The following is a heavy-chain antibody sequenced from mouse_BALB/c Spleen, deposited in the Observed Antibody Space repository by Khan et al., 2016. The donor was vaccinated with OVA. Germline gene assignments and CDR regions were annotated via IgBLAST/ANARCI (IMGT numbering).Heavy chain of an antibody. CDR2: IYPGNSDT. D-gene: IGHD2-1*01. Sequence: VQLQQSGTVLARPGASVKMSCKASGYTFTSYWMHWVKQRPGQGLEWIGTIYPGNSDTNYNQSFTGKAKLTAVTFTSTAFMELNSLTNEESAVYYVSRNCFGNYGSWDFWGQGTTLTVSS. CDR1: GYTFTSYW. CDR3: SRNCFGNYGSWDF. V-gene: IGHV1-5*01. J-gene: IGHJ2*01.